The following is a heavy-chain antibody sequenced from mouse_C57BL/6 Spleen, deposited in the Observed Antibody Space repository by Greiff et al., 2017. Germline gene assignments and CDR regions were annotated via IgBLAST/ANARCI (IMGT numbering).Heavy chain of an antibody. V-gene: IGHV2-2*01. CDR2: IWSGGST. CDR1: GFSLTSYG. Sequence: VKVVESGPGLVQPSQSLSITCTVSGFSLTSYGVHWVRQSPGKGLEWLGVIWSGGSTDYNAAFISRLSISKDNSKSQVFFKMNSLQADDTAIYYCASPGDYYAMDYWGQGTSVTVSS. D-gene: IGHD1-1*02. CDR3: ASPGDYYAMDY. J-gene: IGHJ4*01.